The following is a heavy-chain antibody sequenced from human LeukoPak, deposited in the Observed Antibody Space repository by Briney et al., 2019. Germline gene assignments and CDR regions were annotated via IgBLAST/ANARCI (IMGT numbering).Heavy chain of an antibody. D-gene: IGHD6-13*01. Sequence: SETLSLTCTVSGGSISNYYWSWIRQPAGKGLEWIGRIYTSGTTHYNPSLKSRVTMSVDTSKNQFSLNLSSVTAADTAVYYCASVRYSSSWPPTYFFDYWGQGTLVTVSS. V-gene: IGHV4-4*07. CDR1: GGSISNYY. CDR2: IYTSGTT. J-gene: IGHJ4*02. CDR3: ASVRYSSSWPPTYFFDY.